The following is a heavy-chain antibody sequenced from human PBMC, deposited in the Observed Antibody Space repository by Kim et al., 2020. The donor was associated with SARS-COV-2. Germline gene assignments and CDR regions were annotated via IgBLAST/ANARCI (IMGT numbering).Heavy chain of an antibody. J-gene: IGHJ4*02. CDR2: INHSGST. CDR3: ARGRLDY. Sequence: SETLSLTCAVYGGSFSGYYWSWIRQPPGKGLEWIGEINHSGSTNYNPSLKSRVTISVDTSKNQFSLKLSSVTAADTAVYYCARGRLDYWGQGTLVTVSS. CDR1: GGSFSGYY. V-gene: IGHV4-34*01.